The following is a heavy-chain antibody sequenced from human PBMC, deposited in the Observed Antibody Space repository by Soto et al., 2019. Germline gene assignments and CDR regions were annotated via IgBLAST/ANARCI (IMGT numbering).Heavy chain of an antibody. CDR1: GLIFSNSA. Sequence: GGSLRLSCAASGLIFSNSAIHWVRQAPGKGLEWVAVISYDGNKKYYAESVKGRFTISRDTSDNIVYLHLNSLRPEDTALYYCAKDEAAGTRQYYGLDVWGQGTTVTVSS. CDR3: AKDEAAGTRQYYGLDV. J-gene: IGHJ6*02. V-gene: IGHV3-30*18. CDR2: ISYDGNKK. D-gene: IGHD6-13*01.